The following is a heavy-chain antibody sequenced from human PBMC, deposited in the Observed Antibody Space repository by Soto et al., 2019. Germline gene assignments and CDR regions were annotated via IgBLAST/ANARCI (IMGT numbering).Heavy chain of an antibody. D-gene: IGHD2-15*01. V-gene: IGHV3-23*01. CDR2: ISSGGGST. Sequence: VQLLESRGGLVQPGGSLRLSCVASGLTFSSYAMSWVRQGPGKGLEWVSVISSGGGSTYYADSVKGRFTISRDNSKNTFYLRMNNLRADDTAVYFCAKYWQEVSGFGMDVWGQGTTVTVSS. CDR3: AKYWQEVSGFGMDV. CDR1: GLTFSSYA. J-gene: IGHJ6*01.